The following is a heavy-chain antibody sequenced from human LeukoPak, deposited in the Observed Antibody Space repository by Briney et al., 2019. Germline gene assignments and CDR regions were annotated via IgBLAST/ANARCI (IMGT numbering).Heavy chain of an antibody. J-gene: IGHJ6*03. CDR3: AKDGVGATTGYYYMDV. CDR1: GFTSSSYA. Sequence: PGGSLRLSCAASGFTSSSYAMSWVRQAPGKGLEWVSAISGSGGSTYYADSVKGRFTISRDNSKNTMYLQMISLRGEDTAVYYCAKDGVGATTGYYYMDVWGKGTTVTVSS. CDR2: ISGSGGST. D-gene: IGHD1-26*01. V-gene: IGHV3-23*01.